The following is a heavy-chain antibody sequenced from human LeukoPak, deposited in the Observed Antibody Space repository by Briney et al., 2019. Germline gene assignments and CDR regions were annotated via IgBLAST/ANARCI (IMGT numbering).Heavy chain of an antibody. V-gene: IGHV5-51*01. J-gene: IGHJ4*02. CDR3: ARHHRVYGVLPDY. CDR2: ISPGDADI. CDR1: GYSFKSYY. D-gene: IGHD3-10*01. Sequence: GESLKISCKGSGYSFKSYYIAWVRQMPGKGLEWMGIISPGDADIRYSPSFQGQVTISADTSINTAYLQWPSLKASDTAMYYCARHHRVYGVLPDYWGQGTLVTVSS.